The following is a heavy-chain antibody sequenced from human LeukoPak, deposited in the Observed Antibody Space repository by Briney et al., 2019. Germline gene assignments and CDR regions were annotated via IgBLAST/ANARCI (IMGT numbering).Heavy chain of an antibody. CDR2: INTNTGNP. D-gene: IGHD3-3*01. V-gene: IGHV7-4-1*02. Sequence: ASVKVSCKASGYTFTGYYMHWVRQAPGQGLGWMGWINTNTGNPTYAQGFTGRFVFSLDTSVSTTYLQISSLKAEDTAVYFCARVSSAYYHDAFDIWGQGTMVTVSS. CDR3: ARVSSAYYHDAFDI. CDR1: GYTFTGYY. J-gene: IGHJ3*02.